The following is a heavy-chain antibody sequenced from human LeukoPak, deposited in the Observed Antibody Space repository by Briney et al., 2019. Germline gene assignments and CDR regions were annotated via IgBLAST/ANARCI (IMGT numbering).Heavy chain of an antibody. D-gene: IGHD6-19*01. V-gene: IGHV4-59*01. CDR2: IYYSGST. J-gene: IGHJ4*02. CDR1: GGSISSYY. CDR3: ARDQWLAH. Sequence: PSETLSLTCTVSGGSISSYYWSWIRQPPGKGLEWIGYIYYSGSTNYNPFLKSRVTISVDTSKNQFSLKLSSVTAADTAVYYCARDQWLAHWGQGTLVTVSS.